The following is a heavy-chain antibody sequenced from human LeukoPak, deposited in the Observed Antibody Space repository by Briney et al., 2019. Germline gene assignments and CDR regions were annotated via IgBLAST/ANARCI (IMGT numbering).Heavy chain of an antibody. CDR2: ISSSGSTI. CDR3: AKDGSYYYDSSGYDY. V-gene: IGHV3-11*04. CDR1: GFTFSDYY. D-gene: IGHD3-22*01. J-gene: IGHJ4*02. Sequence: GGSLRLSCAASGFTFSDYYMSWIRQAPGKGLEWVSYISSSGSTIYYADSVKGRFTISRDNAKNSLYLQMNSLRAEDTAVYYCAKDGSYYYDSSGYDYWGQGTLVTVSS.